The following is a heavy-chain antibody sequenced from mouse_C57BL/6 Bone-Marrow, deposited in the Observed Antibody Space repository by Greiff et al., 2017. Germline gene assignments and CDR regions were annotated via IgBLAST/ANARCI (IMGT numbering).Heavy chain of an antibody. CDR3: TDYYVSSFDY. J-gene: IGHJ2*01. CDR2: IDPENGDT. Sequence: EVQLQQSGAELVRPGASVKLSCTASGFNIKDDYMHWVKQRPEQGLEWIGWIDPENGDTEYASKFQGKATITADTSSNTAYLQLSSLTSEDTAVYYCTDYYVSSFDYWGQGTTLTVSS. D-gene: IGHD1-1*01. V-gene: IGHV14-4*01. CDR1: GFNIKDDY.